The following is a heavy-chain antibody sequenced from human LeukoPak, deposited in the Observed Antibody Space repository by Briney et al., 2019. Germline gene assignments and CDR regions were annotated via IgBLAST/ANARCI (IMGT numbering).Heavy chain of an antibody. CDR2: IYYSGST. J-gene: IGHJ3*02. V-gene: IGHV4-39*02. CDR1: GGSISSSSYY. Sequence: SETLSLTCTVSGGSISSSSYYWGWIRQPPGKGLEWIGSIYYSGSTYYNPSLKSRVTISVDTSKNQFSLKLSSVTAADTAVYYCARERTRRHRAFDIWGQGTMVTVSS. CDR3: ARERTRRHRAFDI.